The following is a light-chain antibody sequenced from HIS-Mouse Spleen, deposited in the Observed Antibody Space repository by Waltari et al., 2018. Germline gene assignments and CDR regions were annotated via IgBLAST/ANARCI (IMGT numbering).Light chain of an antibody. CDR1: SSYLCRYNS. CDR3: SSYTSSSTLVV. Sequence: QSALTQPASVSGSPGPSITLPCPGTSSYLCRYNSVPWYQQHPVKAPKLMIYEVSNRPSGVSNRFSGSKSGNTASRTISGLQAEDEADYYCSSYTSSSTLVVFGGGTKLTVL. CDR2: EVS. J-gene: IGLJ2*01. V-gene: IGLV2-14*01.